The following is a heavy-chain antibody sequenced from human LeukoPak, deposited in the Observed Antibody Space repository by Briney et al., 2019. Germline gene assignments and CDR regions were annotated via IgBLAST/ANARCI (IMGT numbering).Heavy chain of an antibody. J-gene: IGHJ4*02. Sequence: SETLSLTCTVSGGSISSYYWSWIRQPAGKGLEWIGRIYTSGSTNYNPSLKSRVTMSVDTSKNQFSLKLSSVTAADTAVYYCAGGGYYGSGSYQTFDYWGQGTLVTVSS. D-gene: IGHD3-10*01. V-gene: IGHV4-4*07. CDR2: IYTSGST. CDR3: AGGGYYGSGSYQTFDY. CDR1: GGSISSYY.